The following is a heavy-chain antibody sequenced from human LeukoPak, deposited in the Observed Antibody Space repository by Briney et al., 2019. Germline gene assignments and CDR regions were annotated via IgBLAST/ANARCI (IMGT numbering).Heavy chain of an antibody. CDR3: ARDQVERGSPVV. D-gene: IGHD2-15*01. CDR1: GGSISSGSYY. Sequence: PSETLSLTCTVSGGSISSGSYYWSWIRQPAGKGLEWIGRIYTSGSTNYNPSLKSRVTISVDTSKNQFSLKLSSVTAADTAVYYCARDQVERGSPVVWGKGTTVTVSS. V-gene: IGHV4-61*02. J-gene: IGHJ6*04. CDR2: IYTSGST.